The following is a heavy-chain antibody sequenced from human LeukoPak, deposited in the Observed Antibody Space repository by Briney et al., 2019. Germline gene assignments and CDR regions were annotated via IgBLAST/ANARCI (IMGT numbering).Heavy chain of an antibody. CDR3: ARVAGGKFHLDY. D-gene: IGHD6-13*01. V-gene: IGHV3-21*01. CDR1: GFAFSTYS. Sequence: PGGSLRLSCAASGFAFSTYSMNWVSPAPGKGLEWVSSITSTATYIYYADSVKGRFTISRDNTKNSLYLQMNSLRAEDTVVYFCARVAGGKFHLDYWGQGTQVTVSS. J-gene: IGHJ4*02. CDR2: ITSTATYI.